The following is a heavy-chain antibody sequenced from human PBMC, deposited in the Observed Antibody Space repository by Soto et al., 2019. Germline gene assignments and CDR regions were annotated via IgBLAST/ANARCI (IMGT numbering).Heavy chain of an antibody. Sequence: SETLSLTCTVSGGSISSGGYYWSWIRQHPGKGLEWIGYIYYSGSTYHNPSLKSRVTISVDTSKNQFSLKLSSVTAADTAVYYCARGRLADYYDSSGPLDYWGQGTLVTVSS. J-gene: IGHJ4*02. CDR3: ARGRLADYYDSSGPLDY. D-gene: IGHD3-22*01. V-gene: IGHV4-31*03. CDR2: IYYSGST. CDR1: GGSISSGGYY.